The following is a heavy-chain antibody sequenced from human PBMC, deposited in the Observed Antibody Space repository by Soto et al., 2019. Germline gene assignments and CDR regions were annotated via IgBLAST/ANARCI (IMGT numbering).Heavy chain of an antibody. CDR1: GFTFSSYA. V-gene: IGHV3-23*01. D-gene: IGHD6-19*01. J-gene: IGHJ1*01. CDR2: I. Sequence: GGSLRLSCAASGFTFSSYAMSWVRQAPGKGLEWVSGIKGRFTISRDNSKNTLYLQMNSLRAEDTAVYYCAKGVPGIAVAGTGYFRHWGQGTLVTVSS. CDR3: AKGVPGIAVAGTGYFRH.